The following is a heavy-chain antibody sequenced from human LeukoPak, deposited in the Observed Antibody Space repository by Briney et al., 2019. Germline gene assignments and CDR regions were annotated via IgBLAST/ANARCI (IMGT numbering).Heavy chain of an antibody. V-gene: IGHV3-33*01. CDR2: IWSDGSHK. CDR1: GFTFSIYG. J-gene: IGHJ3*02. D-gene: IGHD6-13*01. CDR3: ASAAGAFDM. Sequence: GGSLRLFCAASGFTFSIYGMHWIRQAPGKGLEWVAVIWSDGSHKYYADSMKGRFTISRDNSKNMVYLQMNSLRVEDTAVYYCASAAGAFDMWGQGTLVTVSS.